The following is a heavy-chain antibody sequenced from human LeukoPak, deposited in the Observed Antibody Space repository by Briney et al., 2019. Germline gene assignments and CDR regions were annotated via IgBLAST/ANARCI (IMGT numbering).Heavy chain of an antibody. CDR2: ISYEGGTQ. J-gene: IGHJ5*02. CDR1: RVTLSPYG. V-gene: IGHV3-30*18. Sequence: GMSLRLSCAASRVTLSPYGMRWVRQAPGKGLEWVAVISYEGGTQHYADSVKGRFIISRDNPRNTLYLQMNILRTEDTAVYYCAKEGTPQVSTWYDLWGQGTQVIVSS. CDR3: AKEGTPQVSTWYDL. D-gene: IGHD3-10*01.